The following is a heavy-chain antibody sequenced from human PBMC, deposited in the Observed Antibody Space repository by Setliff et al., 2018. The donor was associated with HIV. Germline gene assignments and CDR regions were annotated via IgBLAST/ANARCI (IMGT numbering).Heavy chain of an antibody. CDR3: ARGSSWQYYYYYYMGV. V-gene: IGHV4-59*01. D-gene: IGHD6-13*01. CDR2: IHYSGST. Sequence: ASETLSLTCTVSGGSISSYYWSWIRQPPGKGLEWIGYIHYSGSTNYNPSLKSRVTISVDTSKNQFSLKLSSVTAADTAVYYCARGSSWQYYYYYYMGVWGKGTTVTVSS. J-gene: IGHJ6*03. CDR1: GGSISSYY.